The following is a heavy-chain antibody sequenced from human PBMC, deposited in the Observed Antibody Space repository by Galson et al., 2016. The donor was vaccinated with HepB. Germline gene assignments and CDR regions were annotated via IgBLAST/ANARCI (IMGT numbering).Heavy chain of an antibody. CDR2: ISGSGRIT. V-gene: IGHV3-23*01. J-gene: IGHJ5*02. D-gene: IGHD2-21*02. CDR1: GLTFSSYA. Sequence: SLRLSCAASGLTFSSYAMMWVRQTPGKGLEWVSSISGSGRITYYADSVRGRFTISRDNSKSTLYLRMNSLRAEDTAVYYCATDNLAYCGADCYSWGQGTRVTVSS. CDR3: ATDNLAYCGADCYS.